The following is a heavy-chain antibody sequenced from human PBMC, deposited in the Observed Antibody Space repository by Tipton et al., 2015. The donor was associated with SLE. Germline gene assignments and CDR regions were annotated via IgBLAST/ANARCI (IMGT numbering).Heavy chain of an antibody. CDR1: GGSISSYY. D-gene: IGHD3-3*02. CDR3: ARGPPFMEWERNWFDP. J-gene: IGHJ5*02. V-gene: IGHV4-59*01. CDR2: IYHSGIT. Sequence: LRLSCTVSGGSISSYYWSWIRQPPGKRLEWIAYIYHSGITNYNPSLQSRVTISVDRSKNQFSLKLTSVTAADTAVYYCARGPPFMEWERNWFDPWGQGTQVTVSS.